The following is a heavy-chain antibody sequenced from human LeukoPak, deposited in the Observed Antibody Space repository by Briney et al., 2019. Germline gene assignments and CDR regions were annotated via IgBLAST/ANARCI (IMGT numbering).Heavy chain of an antibody. CDR3: ARIGYSSSSSDY. CDR1: GFRFTNYW. J-gene: IGHJ4*02. CDR2: IKQDGSEK. D-gene: IGHD6-13*01. V-gene: IGHV3-7*01. Sequence: GESLRLSCAASGFRFTNYWMSWVRQAPGKGLEWVANIKQDGSEKDYVDSMKGRFTISRDNAKNSVYLQVNSLRAEDTAVYYCARIGYSSSSSDYWGQGTLVTVSS.